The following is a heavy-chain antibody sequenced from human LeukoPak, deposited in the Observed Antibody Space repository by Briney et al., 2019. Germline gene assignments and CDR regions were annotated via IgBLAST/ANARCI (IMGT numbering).Heavy chain of an antibody. V-gene: IGHV4-61*01. Sequence: SETLSLTCTVSGGSVSSGSYYWSWIRQPPGKGLEWIGYIYYSGSTNYNPSLKSRVTISVDTSKNQFSLKLSSVTAADTAVYYCANGIAVAGLTEVYYYYGMDVWGQGTTVTVSS. CDR1: GGSVSSGSYY. D-gene: IGHD6-19*01. J-gene: IGHJ6*02. CDR2: IYYSGST. CDR3: ANGIAVAGLTEVYYYYGMDV.